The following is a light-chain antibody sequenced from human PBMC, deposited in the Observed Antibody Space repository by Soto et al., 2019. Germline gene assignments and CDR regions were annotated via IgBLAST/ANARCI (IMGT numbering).Light chain of an antibody. J-gene: IGKJ2*01. Sequence: DIQMTQSPSSPSASVGDRVTITCRASQSISSYLNWDQQKPGKAPKLLIYAASSLQSGVPSRFSGSGSGTDFTLTISSLQPEDFATYYCQQSYSTPYTFGQGTKVDIK. CDR3: QQSYSTPYT. V-gene: IGKV1-39*01. CDR2: AAS. CDR1: QSISSY.